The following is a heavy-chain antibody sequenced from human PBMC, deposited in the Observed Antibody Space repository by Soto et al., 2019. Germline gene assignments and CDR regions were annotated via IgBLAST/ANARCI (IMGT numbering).Heavy chain of an antibody. CDR2: ISSSSSYI. CDR1: GFTFSSYS. Sequence: EVQLVESGGGLVKPGGSLRLSCAASGFTFSSYSMNWVRQAPGKGLEWVSSISSSSSYIYYADSVKGRFTISRDNAKNSRYLQMNSLRAEDTAVYYCARDYDFWSGYYSRDAFDIWGQGTMVTVSS. J-gene: IGHJ3*02. CDR3: ARDYDFWSGYYSRDAFDI. D-gene: IGHD3-3*01. V-gene: IGHV3-21*01.